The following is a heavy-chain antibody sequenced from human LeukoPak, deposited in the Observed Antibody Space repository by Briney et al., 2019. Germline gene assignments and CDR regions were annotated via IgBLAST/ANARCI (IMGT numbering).Heavy chain of an antibody. CDR3: AKDLEFRAVAGTGGDY. V-gene: IGHV3-30*02. D-gene: IGHD6-19*01. Sequence: GESLRLSCTASGFTFSSYGMHWVRQAPGKGLEWVAFIRYDGSNKYYADSVKGRFTISRDNSKNTLYLQMNSLRAEDTAVYYCAKDLEFRAVAGTGGDYWGQGTLVTVSS. CDR1: GFTFSSYG. J-gene: IGHJ4*02. CDR2: IRYDGSNK.